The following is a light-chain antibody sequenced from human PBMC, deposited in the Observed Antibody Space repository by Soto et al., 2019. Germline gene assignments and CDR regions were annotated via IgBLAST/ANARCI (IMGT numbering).Light chain of an antibody. Sequence: EIVMTQSPATLSVSPGERATLSCRASQSVSSNLAWYQHKPGQAPRLLIYGASTRSTGIPARFSGSGSGTEFTLTISSLQSEDFAVYYCQHFNNWPLTFGGGTKVDIK. CDR1: QSVSSN. J-gene: IGKJ4*02. CDR3: QHFNNWPLT. V-gene: IGKV3-15*01. CDR2: GAS.